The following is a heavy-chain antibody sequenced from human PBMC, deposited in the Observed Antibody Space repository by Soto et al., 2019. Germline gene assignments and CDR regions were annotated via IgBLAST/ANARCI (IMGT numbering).Heavy chain of an antibody. V-gene: IGHV4-59*11. J-gene: IGHJ4*02. CDR1: GGSINNHY. Sequence: QVHLQESGPGLVKPSETLSLTCTVSGGSINNHYWSWIRQPPGEGLEWIGYIYYTGSTNHNPSLKSRVTMSVDTSKNQFSLNLASLTAADTAKYYCARANWYSEYWGQGTLVTVSS. CDR3: ARANWYSEY. D-gene: IGHD7-27*01. CDR2: IYYTGST.